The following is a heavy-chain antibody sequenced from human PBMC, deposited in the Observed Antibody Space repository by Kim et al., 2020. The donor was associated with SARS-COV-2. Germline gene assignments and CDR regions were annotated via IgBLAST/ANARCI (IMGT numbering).Heavy chain of an antibody. CDR3: ARDPAGFGEPSDGAFDI. D-gene: IGHD3-10*01. V-gene: IGHV3-33*01. Sequence: GGSLRLSCAASGFTFSSYGMHWVRQAPGKGLEWVAVIWYDGSNKYYADSVKGRFTISRDNSKNTLYLQMNSLRAEDTAVYYCARDPAGFGEPSDGAFDIWGQGTMVTVSS. CDR2: IWYDGSNK. J-gene: IGHJ3*02. CDR1: GFTFSSYG.